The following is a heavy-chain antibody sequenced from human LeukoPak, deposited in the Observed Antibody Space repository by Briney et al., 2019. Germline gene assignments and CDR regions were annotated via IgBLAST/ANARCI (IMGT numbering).Heavy chain of an antibody. J-gene: IGHJ2*01. D-gene: IGHD3-10*01. V-gene: IGHV3-48*04. CDR1: GFTFSSYT. Sequence: GKSLRLSCAASGFTFSSYTMNWVRQAPGKGLEWVSYIGSSVGTIYYGDSLKGRFTISRDNAKNSLYLQMNSLRAEDTAVYYCARGARGGLRAGWYFDLWGRGTLVTVSS. CDR3: ARGARGGLRAGWYFDL. CDR2: IGSSVGTI.